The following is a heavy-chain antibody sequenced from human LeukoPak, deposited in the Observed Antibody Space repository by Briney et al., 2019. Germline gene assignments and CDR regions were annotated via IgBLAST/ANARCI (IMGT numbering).Heavy chain of an antibody. Sequence: GSSVKVSCKASGGTFSSYAISWVRQAPGQGLEWMGGITPIFGTANYAQKFQGRVTITADESTSTAYMELSSLRSEDTAVYYCARGEGAVVISWFDPWGQGTLVTVSS. D-gene: IGHD3-22*01. CDR2: ITPIFGTA. J-gene: IGHJ5*02. V-gene: IGHV1-69*01. CDR3: ARGEGAVVISWFDP. CDR1: GGTFSSYA.